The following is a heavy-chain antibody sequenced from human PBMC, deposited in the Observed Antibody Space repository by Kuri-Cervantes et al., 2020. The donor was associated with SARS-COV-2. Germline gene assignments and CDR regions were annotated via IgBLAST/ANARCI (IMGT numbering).Heavy chain of an antibody. D-gene: IGHD6-6*01. J-gene: IGHJ4*02. Sequence: SVKVSCKASGDTFTSYTLNWVRQAPGQGLEWMGRIIPILSKTDYAKKFQGRPTITADRSKTTAYMELSSLRSEDTAVYYCARVRSISPFDYWGQGTLVTVSS. CDR3: ARVRSISPFDY. CDR1: GDTFTSYT. CDR2: IIPILSKT. V-gene: IGHV1-69*08.